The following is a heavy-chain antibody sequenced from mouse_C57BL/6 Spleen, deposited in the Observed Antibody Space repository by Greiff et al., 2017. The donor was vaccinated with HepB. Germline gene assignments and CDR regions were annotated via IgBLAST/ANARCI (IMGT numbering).Heavy chain of an antibody. CDR2: IDPEDGET. CDR1: GFNIKDYY. CDR3: AKEGANWDPFAY. D-gene: IGHD4-1*01. V-gene: IGHV14-2*01. Sequence: EVKLMESGAELVKPGASVKLSCTASGFNIKDYYMHWVKQRTEQGLEWIGRIDPEDGETKYAPKFQGKATITADTSSNTAYLQLSSLTSEDTAVYYCAKEGANWDPFAYWGQGTLVTVSA. J-gene: IGHJ3*01.